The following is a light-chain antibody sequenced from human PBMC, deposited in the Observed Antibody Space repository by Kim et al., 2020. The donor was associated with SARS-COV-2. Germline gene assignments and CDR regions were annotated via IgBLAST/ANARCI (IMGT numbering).Light chain of an antibody. CDR1: SSDVGGYTY. CDR3: SSYTSSSTLV. J-gene: IGLJ3*02. CDR2: DVS. Sequence: GRSITISCPGTSSDVGGYTYVSWYQQHPGKAPKLMIYDVSKRPSGVSNRFSGSKSGNTASLTISGLQAEDEADYYCSSYTSSSTLVFGGGTQLTVL. V-gene: IGLV2-14*04.